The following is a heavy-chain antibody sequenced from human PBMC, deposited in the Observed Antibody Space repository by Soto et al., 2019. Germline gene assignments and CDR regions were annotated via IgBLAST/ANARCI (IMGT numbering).Heavy chain of an antibody. V-gene: IGHV4-61*08. Sequence: QVQLQESGPGLVKPSETLSLICTVSGDSVSGGGYYWTCLRQPPGKGLEWMGYVSYTGETSYNPTLSSRVTIAMHTSKNQCTLKLTSATAADTALYYCSRGGHHYHSMTWGQGTLVTVSS. CDR3: SRGGHHYHSMT. J-gene: IGHJ5*02. CDR2: VSYTGET. CDR1: GDSVSGGGYY. D-gene: IGHD3-22*01.